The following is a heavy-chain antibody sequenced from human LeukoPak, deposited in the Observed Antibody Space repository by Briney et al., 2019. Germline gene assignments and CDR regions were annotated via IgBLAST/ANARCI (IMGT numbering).Heavy chain of an antibody. J-gene: IGHJ4*02. CDR2: IIPIFGTA. CDR3: ARVLPWELNVGDY. Sequence: SVKASCKASGGTFSSYAISWVRQAPGQGLEWMGGIIPIFGTANYAQKFQGRVTITADESTSTAYMELRSLRSDDTAVYYCARVLPWELNVGDYWGQGTLVTVSS. CDR1: GGTFSSYA. V-gene: IGHV1-69*13. D-gene: IGHD1-26*01.